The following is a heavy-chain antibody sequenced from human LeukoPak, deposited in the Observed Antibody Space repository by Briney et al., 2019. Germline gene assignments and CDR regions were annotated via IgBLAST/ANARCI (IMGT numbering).Heavy chain of an antibody. CDR2: IKGDGSST. J-gene: IGHJ4*02. D-gene: IGHD3-16*01. CDR3: AGQLFGTWNY. CDR1: GFTFSNYW. Sequence: GGSLRLSCAASGFTFSNYWMHWVRHTPGEGLVCVSLIKGDGSSTTYADSVKGRFTISRDNAKNTVYLQMNSLRAEDTAVYYCAGQLFGTWNYWGQGTQVTVSS. V-gene: IGHV3-74*01.